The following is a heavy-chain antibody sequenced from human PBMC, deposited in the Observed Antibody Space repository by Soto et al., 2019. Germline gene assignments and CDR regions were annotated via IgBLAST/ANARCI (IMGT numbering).Heavy chain of an antibody. J-gene: IGHJ4*02. V-gene: IGHV3-23*01. CDR1: GFTFSSYA. CDR2: ISGSGGST. CDR3: AKDIAYYYDSSGYDPSHFDY. Sequence: GGSLRLSCAASGFTFSSYAMSWVRQAPGKGLEWVSAISGSGGSTYYADSVKGRFTISRDNSKNTLYLQMNSLRAEDTAVYYCAKDIAYYYDSSGYDPSHFDYWGKGTLVTVSS. D-gene: IGHD3-22*01.